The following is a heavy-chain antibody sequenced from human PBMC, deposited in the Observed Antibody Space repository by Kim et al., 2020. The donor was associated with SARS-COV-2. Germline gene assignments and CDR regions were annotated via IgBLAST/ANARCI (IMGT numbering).Heavy chain of an antibody. Sequence: GGSLRLSCEVSGFSVSTNYMTWVRQAPRKGPEWISVIYTGGLTSYAASVKGRFSISRDTSRNTVSLQMNSLRVEDTAVYYCARDFVGWSDLGYSRHWGQGTVVTVSS. CDR2: IYTGGLT. CDR1: GFSVSTNY. J-gene: IGHJ1*01. D-gene: IGHD6-19*01. CDR3: ARDFVGWSDLGYSRH. V-gene: IGHV3-66*01.